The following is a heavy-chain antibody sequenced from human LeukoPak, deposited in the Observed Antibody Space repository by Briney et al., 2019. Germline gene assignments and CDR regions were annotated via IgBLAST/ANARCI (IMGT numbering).Heavy chain of an antibody. CDR1: GYTFTSYF. Sequence: ASVKVSCKAPGYTFTSYFMYWVRQATGQGLEWMGWMNPNSGNTGYTQKFQGRVTMTRNTSMSTAYMELSSLRSEDTAVYYCARAGIPIPIEGAPIWFGELLGYYYYMDVWGKGTTVTISS. CDR2: MNPNSGNT. J-gene: IGHJ6*03. V-gene: IGHV1-8*02. D-gene: IGHD3-10*01. CDR3: ARAGIPIPIEGAPIWFGELLGYYYYMDV.